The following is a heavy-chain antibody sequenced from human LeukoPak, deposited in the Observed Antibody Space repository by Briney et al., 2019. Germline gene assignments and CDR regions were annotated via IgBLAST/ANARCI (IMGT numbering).Heavy chain of an antibody. CDR3: ASHYYDSSNRDIFDY. CDR1: GGSISSGDYY. J-gene: IGHJ4*02. Sequence: SETLSLTCTVSGGSISSGDYYWGWIRQPPGKGLEWIGYIYYSGSIYYNPSLKSRVTISVDTSKNQFSLKLSSVTAADTAVYYCASHYYDSSNRDIFDYWGQGTLVTVSS. V-gene: IGHV4-30-4*01. CDR2: IYYSGSI. D-gene: IGHD3-22*01.